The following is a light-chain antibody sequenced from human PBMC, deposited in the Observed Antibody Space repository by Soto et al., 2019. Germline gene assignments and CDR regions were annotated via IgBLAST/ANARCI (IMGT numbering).Light chain of an antibody. CDR3: QQYNNWAQWT. V-gene: IGKV3-15*01. CDR2: GAS. Sequence: EIVMTQSPATLSVSPGERATLSCRASQSVSSNLAWYQQKPGQAPRLLIYGASTRATGIPARFSGSGSGTEFTLTISSLQSEDFEVYYCQQYNNWAQWTFGQGTKVEIK. J-gene: IGKJ1*01. CDR1: QSVSSN.